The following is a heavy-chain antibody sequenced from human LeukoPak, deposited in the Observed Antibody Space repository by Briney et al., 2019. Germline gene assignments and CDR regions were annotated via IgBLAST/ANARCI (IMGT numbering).Heavy chain of an antibody. V-gene: IGHV1-46*01. J-gene: IGHJ5*02. CDR3: ARDVGSAYCGGDCSINWFDP. Sequence: ASVKVSCKASGYTFTSYYMHWVRQAPGQGLEWMGIINPSGGSTSYAQKFQGRVTMTRDTSTSTVYMELSSLRSEDTAVYYCARDVGSAYCGGDCSINWFDPWGQGTLVIVSS. CDR1: GYTFTSYY. CDR2: INPSGGST. D-gene: IGHD2-21*02.